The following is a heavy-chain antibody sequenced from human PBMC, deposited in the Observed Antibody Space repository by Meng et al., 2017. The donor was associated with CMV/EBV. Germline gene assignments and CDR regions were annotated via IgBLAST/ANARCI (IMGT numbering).Heavy chain of an antibody. CDR1: GGSISSGDYY. Sequence: SETLSLTCTVSGGSISSGDYYWSWIRQPPGKGLEWIRYIYYSGSTYYNPSLKSRVTISVDTSKNQFSLKLSSVTAADTAVYYCAREVRGVVPDYYGMDVWGQGTTVTVSS. CDR2: IYYSGST. D-gene: IGHD3-3*01. V-gene: IGHV4-30-4*08. CDR3: AREVRGVVPDYYGMDV. J-gene: IGHJ6*02.